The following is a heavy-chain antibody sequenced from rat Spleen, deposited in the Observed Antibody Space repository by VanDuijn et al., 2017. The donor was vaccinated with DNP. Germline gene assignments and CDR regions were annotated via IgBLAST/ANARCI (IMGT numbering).Heavy chain of an antibody. V-gene: IGHV3-1*01. CDR1: GYSITSNY. Sequence: EVQLQESGPGLVKPSQSLSLTCSVTGYSITSNYWGWVRKFPGNKLEYIGHISFSGGTNYNPSLKSQISITRDTSKNQFFLHLNSVTTEDTDTYYCARWVWYFDYWGQGVMVTVSS. CDR3: ARWVWYFDY. CDR2: ISFSGGT. J-gene: IGHJ2*01.